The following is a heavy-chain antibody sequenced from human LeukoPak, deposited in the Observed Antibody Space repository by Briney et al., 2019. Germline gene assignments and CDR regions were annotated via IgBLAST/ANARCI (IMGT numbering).Heavy chain of an antibody. J-gene: IGHJ4*02. CDR3: ARDLAYSRLDY. CDR1: GFTFSSYS. V-gene: IGHV3-66*01. D-gene: IGHD5-18*01. CDR2: IYSGGST. Sequence: GGSLRLSCAASGFTFSSYSMNWVRQAPGKGLEWVSVIYSGGSTYYADSVKGRFTISRDNAENSLYLQMNSLRVEDTAFYYCARDLAYSRLDYWGQGMLVTVSS.